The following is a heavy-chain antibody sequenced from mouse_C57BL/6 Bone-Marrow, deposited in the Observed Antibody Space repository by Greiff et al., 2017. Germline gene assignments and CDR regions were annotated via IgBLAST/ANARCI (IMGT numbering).Heavy chain of an antibody. CDR2: IHPNSGST. CDR3: AREGNYDYDDAMDY. D-gene: IGHD2-4*01. CDR1: GYTFTSYW. Sequence: QVQLQQPGAELVKPGASVKLSCKASGYTFTSYWMHWVKQRPGQGLEWIGMIHPNSGSTNYNEKFKSKATLTVDKSSSTAYIQLSSLTSEDSAVYYCAREGNYDYDDAMDYWGQGTSVTVSS. J-gene: IGHJ4*01. V-gene: IGHV1-64*01.